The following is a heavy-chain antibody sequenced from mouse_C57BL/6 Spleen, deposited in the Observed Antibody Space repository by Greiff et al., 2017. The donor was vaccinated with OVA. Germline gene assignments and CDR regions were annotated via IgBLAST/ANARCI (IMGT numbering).Heavy chain of an antibody. D-gene: IGHD2-4*01. CDR2: IYPGDGDT. J-gene: IGHJ2*01. V-gene: IGHV1-82*01. CDR1: GYAFSSSW. CDR3: ARRGITSGYFDD. Sequence: QVQLQQPGPELVKPGASVKISCKASGYAFSSSWMNWVKQRPGQGLEWIGRIYPGDGDTNYNGKFKGKATLTADKSSSTAYMQLSSLTSEDSAVYFCARRGITSGYFDDWGQGTTLTVSS.